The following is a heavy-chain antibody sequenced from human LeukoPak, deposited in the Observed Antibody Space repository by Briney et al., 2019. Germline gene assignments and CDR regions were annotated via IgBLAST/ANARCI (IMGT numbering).Heavy chain of an antibody. CDR3: AKGDLGDYYDSSGYYYY. J-gene: IGHJ4*02. CDR1: GFTFSSYG. D-gene: IGHD3-22*01. CDR2: IRYDGSNK. Sequence: GGSLRLSCAASGFTFSSYGMHWVRQAPGKGLERVAFIRYDGSNKYYADSVKGRFTISRDNSKNTLYLQMNSLRAEDTAVYYCAKGDLGDYYDSSGYYYYWGQGTLVTVSS. V-gene: IGHV3-30*02.